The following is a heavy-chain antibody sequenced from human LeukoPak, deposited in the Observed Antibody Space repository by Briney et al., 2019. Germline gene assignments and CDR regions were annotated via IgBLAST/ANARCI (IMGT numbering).Heavy chain of an antibody. CDR3: ASDRYCSGGSCYSTGEFDY. Sequence: KASETLSLTCAVYGGSFSGYYWSWIRQPPGKGLEWIGEINHSGSTNYNPSLKSRVTISVDTSKNQFSLKLSSVTAADTAVYYCASDRYCSGGSCYSTGEFDYWGQGTLVTVSS. CDR1: GGSFSGYY. J-gene: IGHJ4*02. D-gene: IGHD2-15*01. V-gene: IGHV4-34*01. CDR2: INHSGST.